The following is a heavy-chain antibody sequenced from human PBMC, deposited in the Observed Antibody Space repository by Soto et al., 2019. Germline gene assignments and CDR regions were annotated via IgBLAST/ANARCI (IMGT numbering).Heavy chain of an antibody. D-gene: IGHD5-18*01. V-gene: IGHV1-3*01. CDR3: ARDARRDTAMVDFVQAFDI. CDR2: INAGNGNT. Sequence: QVQLVQSGAEVKKPGASVKVSCKASGYTFTSYAMHWVRQAPGQRLERMGWINAGNGNTKYSQKFQGRVTITRYTSASTAYMELSSLRSADTAVYYCARDARRDTAMVDFVQAFDIWGQGTMVTFSS. CDR1: GYTFTSYA. J-gene: IGHJ3*02.